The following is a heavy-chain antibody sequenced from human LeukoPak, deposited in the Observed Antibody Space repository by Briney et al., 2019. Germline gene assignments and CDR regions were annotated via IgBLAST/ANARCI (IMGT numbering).Heavy chain of an antibody. V-gene: IGHV4-39*01. Sequence: PSETLSLTCTVSGGSISSSSYYWGWIRQPPGKGLEWIGSIYHSGSTYYNPSLKSRVTISVDTSKNQFSLKLSSVTAADTAVYYCARRARIAAAHDYWGQGTLVTVSS. CDR2: IYHSGST. CDR3: ARRARIAAAHDY. CDR1: GGSISSSSYY. J-gene: IGHJ4*02. D-gene: IGHD6-13*01.